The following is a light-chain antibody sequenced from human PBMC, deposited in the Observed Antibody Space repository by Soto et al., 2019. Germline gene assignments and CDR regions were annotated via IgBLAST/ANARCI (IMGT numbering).Light chain of an antibody. CDR2: GAP. V-gene: IGKV3-20*01. CDR1: QSVSNNY. CDR3: QQYGSSGT. Sequence: EIVLTQSPGTLSLSPGERATLSCRASQSVSNNYLAWYHQKPIQAPSLLIYGAPNRATGITDRFSGSGSGIDFTLTISRLEAEDLEVYYCQQYGSSGTFGQGTKVDIK. J-gene: IGKJ1*01.